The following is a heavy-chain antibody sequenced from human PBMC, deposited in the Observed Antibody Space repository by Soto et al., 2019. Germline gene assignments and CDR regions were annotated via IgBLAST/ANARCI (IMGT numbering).Heavy chain of an antibody. CDR1: GFTVDSYA. J-gene: IGHJ4*02. CDR3: ARGMDSIWGPFDY. D-gene: IGHD3-16*01. V-gene: IGHV3-30-3*01. CDR2: ISYDGSNR. Sequence: QVHLVESGGGVVQPGRSLRLSCAASGFTVDSYALHWVRQAPGKGLEWVAVISYDGSNRYFADSVRGRFTISRDNSTNTLYLQMNSLRAEDTAVSYCARGMDSIWGPFDYWGQGTLVTVSS.